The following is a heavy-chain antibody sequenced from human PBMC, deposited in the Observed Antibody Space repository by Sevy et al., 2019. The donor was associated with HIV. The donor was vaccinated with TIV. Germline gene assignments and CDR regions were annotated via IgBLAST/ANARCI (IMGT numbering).Heavy chain of an antibody. V-gene: IGHV3-21*06. J-gene: IGHJ5*02. CDR2: ISGNNHYI. Sequence: GGSLRLSCAASGFTFSSHTLTWVRQAPGKGLEWVSSISGNNHYIHYADSVKGRFTISRDNAKNLVYLEINSLRVEDTAVYYCARLLGAYSNWFDPWGQGTLVTVSS. D-gene: IGHD1-26*01. CDR1: GFTFSSHT. CDR3: ARLLGAYSNWFDP.